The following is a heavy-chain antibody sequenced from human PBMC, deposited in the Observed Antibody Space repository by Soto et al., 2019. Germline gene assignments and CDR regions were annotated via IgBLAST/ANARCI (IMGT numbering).Heavy chain of an antibody. CDR1: GGSINTYY. J-gene: IGHJ4*02. D-gene: IGHD6-19*01. Sequence: SETLSLTCTVSGGSINTYYWSWIRQPPGKGLEWIGYVDYSGNSDSSPSLKSRVTISIDTSKKQVSLKLNSVTAADTAVYYCARNWFSVAGRFNFDYWGQGIPVTVSS. V-gene: IGHV4-59*01. CDR3: ARNWFSVAGRFNFDY. CDR2: VDYSGNS.